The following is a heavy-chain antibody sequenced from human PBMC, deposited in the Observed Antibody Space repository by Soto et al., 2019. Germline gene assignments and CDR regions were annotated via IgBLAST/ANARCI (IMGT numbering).Heavy chain of an antibody. CDR2: IKSKTDGGTT. CDR3: TTDYYDFWSGYYSRGAFGI. J-gene: IGHJ3*02. CDR1: ASSVEKAW. D-gene: IGHD3-3*01. V-gene: IGHV3-15*01. Sequence: SLTLSCAFSASSVEKAWAGWVRHDPEKGMGWDGRIKSKTDGGTTDYAAPVKGRFTISRDDSKNTLYLQMNSLKTEDTAVYYCTTDYYDFWSGYYSRGAFGIWGQGTMVTVSS.